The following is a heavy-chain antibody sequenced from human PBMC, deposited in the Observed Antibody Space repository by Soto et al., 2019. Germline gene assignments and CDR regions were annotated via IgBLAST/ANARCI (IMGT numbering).Heavy chain of an antibody. CDR1: GYTFTSYD. CDR2: MNPNSGNT. J-gene: IGHJ6*02. CDR3: ARWDRRFGALSAYYYYYSGMDV. D-gene: IGHD3-10*01. Sequence: ASVKVSCKGSGYTFTSYDINWVRQATGQGLEWMGWMNPNSGNTGYAQKFQGRVTMTRNTSISTAYMELSSLRSEDTAVYYCARWDRRFGALSAYYYYYSGMDVWGQGTTVTVS. V-gene: IGHV1-8*01.